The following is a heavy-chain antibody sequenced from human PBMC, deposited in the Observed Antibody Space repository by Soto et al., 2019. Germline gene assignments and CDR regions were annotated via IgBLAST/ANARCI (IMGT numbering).Heavy chain of an antibody. V-gene: IGHV4-39*07. J-gene: IGHJ4*02. Sequence: SETLSLTCTVSGGSISSTTYYWGWMRQPPGKGLEWIASFFIGGNTYYNPSLKSRVTISVDKSKNQFSLKLNSVTAADTAVYYCGRAGYGGNSGDDWGQGTLVTVSS. CDR1: GGSISSTTYY. D-gene: IGHD2-21*02. CDR2: FFIGGNT. CDR3: GRAGYGGNSGDD.